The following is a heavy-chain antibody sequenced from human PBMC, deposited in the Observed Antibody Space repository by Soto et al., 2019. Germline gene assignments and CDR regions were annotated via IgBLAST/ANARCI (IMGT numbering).Heavy chain of an antibody. D-gene: IGHD2-15*01. CDR2: ISAYNGNT. CDR3: ARELEDLVVVVAAPFDY. Sequence: QVQLVQSGAEVKKPGASVKVSCKASGYTFTSYGISWVRQAPGQGLEWMGWISAYNGNTNYAQKLQGRVTMTTDTSTSTAYMELRRLRSDDTAVYYCARELEDLVVVVAAPFDYWGQGTLVTVSS. V-gene: IGHV1-18*01. J-gene: IGHJ4*02. CDR1: GYTFTSYG.